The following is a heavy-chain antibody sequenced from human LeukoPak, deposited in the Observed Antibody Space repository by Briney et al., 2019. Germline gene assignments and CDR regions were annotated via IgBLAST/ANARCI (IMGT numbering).Heavy chain of an antibody. CDR1: GYTFTDYY. J-gene: IGHJ6*03. Sequence: ASVKVSCKASGYTFTDYYIHWVRQAPGQGLEWMGWSNPNNADTKYAQKFQGRVTMTMDTSISTAYMELRSLRSDDTAVYYCARGPIIDIVVIPAAADYYHMDVWGKGTTVTVSS. CDR2: SNPNNADT. CDR3: ARGPIIDIVVIPAAADYYHMDV. D-gene: IGHD2-2*01. V-gene: IGHV1-2*02.